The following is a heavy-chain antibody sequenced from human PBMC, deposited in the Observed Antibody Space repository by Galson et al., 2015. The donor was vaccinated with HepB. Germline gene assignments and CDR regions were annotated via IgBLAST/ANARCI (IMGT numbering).Heavy chain of an antibody. V-gene: IGHV3-74*01. CDR2: INPDGTTT. J-gene: IGHJ6*02. CDR3: TRVRHLARGMDV. CDR1: GFMFGTYW. D-gene: IGHD5-12*01. Sequence: SLRLSCAASGFMFGTYWMQWVRQAPGKGLVWVSVINPDGTTTDYADSVRGRFTISRDNVRNTMFLQMNSLRAEDTGVYYCTRVRHLARGMDVWGQGTTVTVSS.